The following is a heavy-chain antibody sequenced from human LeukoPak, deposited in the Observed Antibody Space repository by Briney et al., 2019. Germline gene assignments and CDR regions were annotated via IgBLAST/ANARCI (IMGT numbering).Heavy chain of an antibody. Sequence: SETLSLTCTVSGGSLTGYYWSCVRQPPGKGLEWIGYIYYSGSTNYNPSLKSRVTILVDTSKNQFSLKLSSVTAADTAVYYCARRYCSGASCYSASDYWGQGTLVTVSS. CDR2: IYYSGST. V-gene: IGHV4-59*01. D-gene: IGHD2-15*01. J-gene: IGHJ4*02. CDR1: GGSLTGYY. CDR3: ARRYCSGASCYSASDY.